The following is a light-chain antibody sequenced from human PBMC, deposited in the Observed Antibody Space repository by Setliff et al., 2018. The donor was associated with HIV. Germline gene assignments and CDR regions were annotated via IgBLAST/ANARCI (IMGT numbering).Light chain of an antibody. CDR3: AAWDDSLNGVV. V-gene: IGLV1-44*01. Sequence: QSALTQPPSASGTPGQRVTISCSGSSSNIGSNTVNWYQQLPGTAPQLLIYSNSQRPSGVPDRFSGSKSGTSASLAISGLQSEDEADYYCAAWDDSLNGVVFGGGTQLTVL. J-gene: IGLJ2*01. CDR2: SNS. CDR1: SSNIGSNT.